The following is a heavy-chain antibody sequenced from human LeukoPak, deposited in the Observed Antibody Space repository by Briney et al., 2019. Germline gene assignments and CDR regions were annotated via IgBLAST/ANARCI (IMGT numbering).Heavy chain of an antibody. Sequence: GGSLRLSCAASGFTFSNFALSWVRQAPGKGLEWVSAISGSGDSTYYADSVKGRFTISRDNSKSTLYLQMNSLRAEDTALYYCARDIVGALDYWGQGTLVTVSS. D-gene: IGHD1-26*01. CDR3: ARDIVGALDY. V-gene: IGHV3-23*01. CDR1: GFTFSNFA. J-gene: IGHJ4*02. CDR2: ISGSGDST.